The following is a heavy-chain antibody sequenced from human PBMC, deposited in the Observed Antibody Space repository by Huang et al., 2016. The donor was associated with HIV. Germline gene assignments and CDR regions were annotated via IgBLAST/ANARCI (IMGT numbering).Heavy chain of an antibody. J-gene: IGHJ6*02. V-gene: IGHV1-2*02. Sequence: QVQLVQSGAEVKKPGASVKVSCQASGYSFTGYYMHWVRRAPGQGLEWMGWINTKSGGTNYAQKFQGRVTMTRDTSVNTAYMEVTELKSDDTAVYYCARAPPDVWGQGTTVTVSS. CDR3: ARAPPDV. CDR1: GYSFTGYY. CDR2: INTKSGGT.